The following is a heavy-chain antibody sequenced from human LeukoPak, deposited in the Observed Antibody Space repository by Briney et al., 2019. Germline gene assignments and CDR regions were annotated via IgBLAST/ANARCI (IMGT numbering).Heavy chain of an antibody. CDR1: GFIFSTYG. CDR3: AKGPYGSGSYQLLSYY. D-gene: IGHD3-10*01. V-gene: IGHV3-23*01. J-gene: IGHJ4*02. Sequence: GGSLRLSCAASGFIFSTYGLSWVRQAPGKGLEWVGGITTVDSRTYYADSVKGRFTISRDNSKNNLYLQMKSLRVDDTAVYYCAKGPYGSGSYQLLSYYWGQGTLVTVSS. CDR2: ITTVDSRT.